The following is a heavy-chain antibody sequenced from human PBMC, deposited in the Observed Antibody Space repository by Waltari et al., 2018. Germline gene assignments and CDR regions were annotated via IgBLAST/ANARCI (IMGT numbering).Heavy chain of an antibody. CDR1: GGSIHSNRHY. V-gene: IGHV4-39*01. CDR2: VAFSGTT. J-gene: IGHJ3*01. D-gene: IGHD5-12*01. Sequence: QLQLQESGPRVVRPSETLYRICRVSGGSIHSNRHYLAWVRQSPGQGLEWIGTVAFSGTTYNSPSLKSRVSVSRDTSKNQVSLILGSVTAADMAVYYCATYIGASVGTAAFDVWGQGTMVTVSS. CDR3: ATYIGASVGTAAFDV.